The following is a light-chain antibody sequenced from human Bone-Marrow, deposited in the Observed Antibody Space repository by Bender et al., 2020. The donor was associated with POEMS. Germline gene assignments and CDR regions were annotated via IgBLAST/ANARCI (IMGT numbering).Light chain of an antibody. CDR3: SSYTTSRTVV. CDR1: SSDVGTFNY. Sequence: QSALTQPASVSGSPGQSITISCAGTSSDVGTFNYVSWYQQHPGKAPKVMIYDVSNRPSGVSNRFSGSKSGNTASLTISGLQGEDEADYYCSSYTTSRTVVFGGGTKLTVL. J-gene: IGLJ2*01. V-gene: IGLV2-14*03. CDR2: DVS.